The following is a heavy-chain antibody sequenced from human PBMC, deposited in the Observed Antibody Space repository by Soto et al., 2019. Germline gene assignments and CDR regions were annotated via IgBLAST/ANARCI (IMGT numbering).Heavy chain of an antibody. CDR1: GGSISSDDYY. V-gene: IGHV4-30-4*01. CDR3: ARSTGRY. J-gene: IGHJ4*02. D-gene: IGHD2-21*01. CDR2: IYYSGST. Sequence: QVQLQESGPGLVKPSQTLSLTCSVSGGSISSDDYYWSWIRQPPGKGLEWIGYIYYSGSTYYNPSLHSRLTLSIETSKNQFSLKLRSVTAADTAVYYCARSTGRYWGQGTLVTVSS.